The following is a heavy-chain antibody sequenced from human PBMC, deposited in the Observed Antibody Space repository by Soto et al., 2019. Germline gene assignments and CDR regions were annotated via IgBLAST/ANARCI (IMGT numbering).Heavy chain of an antibody. D-gene: IGHD3-10*01. CDR3: TTDRSPLLLWFGEPETLDY. CDR2: IKSKTDGGTT. V-gene: IGHV3-15*01. Sequence: EVQLVESGGGLVKPGGSLRLSCAASGFTFSNAWMSWVRQAPGKGLEWVGHIKSKTDGGTTDYAAPVKGRFTISRDDSKNTLYLQMNSLKTEDTAVYYCTTDRSPLLLWFGEPETLDYWGQGTLVTVSS. CDR1: GFTFSNAW. J-gene: IGHJ4*02.